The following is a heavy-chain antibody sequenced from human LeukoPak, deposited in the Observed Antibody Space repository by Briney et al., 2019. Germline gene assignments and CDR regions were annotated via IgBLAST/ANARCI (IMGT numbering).Heavy chain of an antibody. Sequence: ASVKVSCKASGYTFTSYGISLVRQAPGQGLEWMGWISAYNGNTNYAQKLQGRVTMTTDTSTSTAYMELRSLRSDDTAVYYCARVHVVVPAAIQVDWFDPWGQGTLVTVSS. CDR2: ISAYNGNT. CDR1: GYTFTSYG. V-gene: IGHV1-18*01. J-gene: IGHJ5*02. CDR3: ARVHVVVPAAIQVDWFDP. D-gene: IGHD2-2*02.